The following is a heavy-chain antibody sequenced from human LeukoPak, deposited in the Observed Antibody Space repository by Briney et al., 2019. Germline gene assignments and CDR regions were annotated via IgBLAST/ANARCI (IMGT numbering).Heavy chain of an antibody. J-gene: IGHJ6*02. CDR3: ARLRLTDYYYYGMDV. CDR1: GGSISSYY. CDR2: IYYSGST. D-gene: IGHD6-25*01. V-gene: IGHV4-59*08. Sequence: PSETLSLTCTVSGGSISSYYWSWIRQPPGKGLEWIRYIYYSGSTNYNPSLKSRVTISVDTSKNQFSLRLSSVTAADTAVYYCARLRLTDYYYYGMDVWGQGTTVTVSS.